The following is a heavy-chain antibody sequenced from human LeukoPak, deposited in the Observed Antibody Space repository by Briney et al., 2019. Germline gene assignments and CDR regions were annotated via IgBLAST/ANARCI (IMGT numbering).Heavy chain of an antibody. V-gene: IGHV4-59*01. CDR1: GGSISSYY. Sequence: SETLSLTCTVSGGSISSYYWSWLRQPPGKGLEWIGNIYDSGSTNYNPSLKSRLTISVDTSKNQCSLKLSSVTAVDTAVYYCARQSISGSSLSYFDYWGQGTLVNVSS. J-gene: IGHJ4*02. CDR2: IYDSGST. CDR3: ARQSISGSSLSYFDY. D-gene: IGHD3-22*01.